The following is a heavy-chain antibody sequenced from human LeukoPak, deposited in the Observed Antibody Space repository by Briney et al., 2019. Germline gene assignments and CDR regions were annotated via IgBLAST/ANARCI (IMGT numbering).Heavy chain of an antibody. Sequence: GGSLGLSCAASGFTVSSNYMSWVRQAPGKGLEWVSVIYSGGSTYYADSVKGRFTISRHNSKNTLYLQMNSLRAEDTAVYYCARVRRSPGYYGMDVWGQGTTVTVSS. J-gene: IGHJ6*02. CDR2: IYSGGST. CDR1: GFTVSSNY. CDR3: ARVRRSPGYYGMDV. V-gene: IGHV3-53*04.